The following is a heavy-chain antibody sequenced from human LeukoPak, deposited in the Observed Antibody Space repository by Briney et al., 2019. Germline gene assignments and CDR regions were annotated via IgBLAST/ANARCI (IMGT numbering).Heavy chain of an antibody. Sequence: ASVKVSCKASGYTFTSYDINWVRQATGQGLEWMGWMNPNSGNTGYAQKFQGRVTMTRNTSISTAYMELSSLRSEDTAVYYCARSDSRDDFWSGYYTGIDWFDPWGQGTLATVSS. J-gene: IGHJ5*02. CDR2: MNPNSGNT. V-gene: IGHV1-8*01. CDR3: ARSDSRDDFWSGYYTGIDWFDP. CDR1: GYTFTSYD. D-gene: IGHD3-3*01.